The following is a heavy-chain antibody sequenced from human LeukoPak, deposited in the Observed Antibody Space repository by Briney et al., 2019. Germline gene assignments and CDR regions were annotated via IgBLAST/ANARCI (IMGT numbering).Heavy chain of an antibody. CDR1: GFTFRNYA. V-gene: IGHV3-30*03. CDR3: ASQAGYSSAWAPVY. J-gene: IGHJ4*02. CDR2: ISYDGNDQ. Sequence: PGGSLRLSCAVSGFTFRNYASHWVRQAPGKGLEWVAFISYDGNDQYYADSVEGRFTISRDNSTNTLFLQLNSLRAEDAAVYFCASQAGYSSAWAPVYWGQGTPVTVSS. D-gene: IGHD6-19*01.